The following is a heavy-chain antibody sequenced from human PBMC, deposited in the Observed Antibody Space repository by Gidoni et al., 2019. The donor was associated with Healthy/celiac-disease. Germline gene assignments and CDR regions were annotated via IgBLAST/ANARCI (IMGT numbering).Heavy chain of an antibody. CDR3: TTLMYSSGWPKDY. Sequence: EVQLVESGGGGVKAGGSLRLSCAASGFNFSNAWMSWVRQAPGKGLDGVGRIKSKTDGGTTDYAAPVKGRFTISRDDSKNTLYLQMNSLKTEDTAVYYCTTLMYSSGWPKDYWGQGTLVTVSS. CDR1: GFNFSNAW. V-gene: IGHV3-15*01. D-gene: IGHD6-19*01. CDR2: IKSKTDGGTT. J-gene: IGHJ4*02.